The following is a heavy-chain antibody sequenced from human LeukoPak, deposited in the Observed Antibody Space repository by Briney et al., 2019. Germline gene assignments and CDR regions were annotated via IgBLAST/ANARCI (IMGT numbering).Heavy chain of an antibody. Sequence: GGSLRLSCAASGFTVSSNYMSWVRQAPGKGLEWVSVIYSGGSTYYADSVKGRFTISRDNSKNTLYLQMNSLRAEDTAVYYCARGQKSMVRGVTAFDYWGQGTLVTVSS. CDR1: GFTVSSNY. V-gene: IGHV3-53*01. J-gene: IGHJ4*02. CDR3: ARGQKSMVRGVTAFDY. CDR2: IYSGGST. D-gene: IGHD3-10*01.